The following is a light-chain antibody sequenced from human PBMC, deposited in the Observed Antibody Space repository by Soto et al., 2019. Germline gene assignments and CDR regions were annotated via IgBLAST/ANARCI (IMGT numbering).Light chain of an antibody. V-gene: IGLV4-60*02. Sequence: QSVLTQSSSASASLGSSVKLTCTLSSGHSSYIIAWHQQQPGKAPRYLMKLEGSGSYNKGSGVPDRFSGSSSGADRYLTVSHLLCEDEADYYCEAWHSNTQAVFGGGTQLTVL. CDR3: EAWHSNTQAV. CDR2: LEGSGSY. CDR1: SGHSSYI. J-gene: IGLJ7*01.